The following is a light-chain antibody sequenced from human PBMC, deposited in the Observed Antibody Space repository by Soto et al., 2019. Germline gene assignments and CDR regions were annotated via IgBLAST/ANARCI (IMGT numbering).Light chain of an antibody. CDR1: QTVRDN. Sequence: EIVMTHSPATLSVSPGDRATLSCRASQTVRDNLAWYQQKPGQAPRLLIYGASTRATGIPARFSGSGSGTDFTLTISSLQPEDVATYYCQKYNSAPWTFGQGTKVEIK. CDR3: QKYNSAPWT. V-gene: IGKV3-15*01. CDR2: GAS. J-gene: IGKJ1*01.